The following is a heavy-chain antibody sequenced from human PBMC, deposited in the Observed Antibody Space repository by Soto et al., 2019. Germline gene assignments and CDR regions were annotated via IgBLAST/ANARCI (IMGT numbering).Heavy chain of an antibody. V-gene: IGHV3-30*18. CDR3: ANRIYYDILTGSPPGPFDY. D-gene: IGHD3-9*01. Sequence: PGGSLRLSCAASGFTFSSYGMHWVRQAPGKGLEWVAVISYDGSNKYYADSVKGRFTISRDNTKNTLYLQMNSLRAEDTAVYYCANRIYYDILTGSPPGPFDYWGQGTLVTVSS. J-gene: IGHJ4*02. CDR2: ISYDGSNK. CDR1: GFTFSSYG.